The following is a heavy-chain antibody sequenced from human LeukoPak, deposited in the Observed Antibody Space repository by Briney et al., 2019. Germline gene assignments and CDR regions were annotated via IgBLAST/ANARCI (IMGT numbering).Heavy chain of an antibody. CDR2: INEDGSGT. CDR3: ARDLRGIHDY. Sequence: GGSLRLSCTASGFTFSSYWMHWVRQTQEKGLVWVSRINEDGSGTDYADSVRSRFTISRDNAKNTLYLQMHSLRAEDTALYYCARDLRGIHDYWGQGILVTVSS. D-gene: IGHD3-16*01. CDR1: GFTFSSYW. J-gene: IGHJ4*02. V-gene: IGHV3-74*01.